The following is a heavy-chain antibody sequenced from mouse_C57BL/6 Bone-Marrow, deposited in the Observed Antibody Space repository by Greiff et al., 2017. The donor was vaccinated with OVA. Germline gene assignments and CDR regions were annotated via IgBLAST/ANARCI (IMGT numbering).Heavy chain of an antibody. CDR3: ARGNYEAWFAY. D-gene: IGHD2-1*01. V-gene: IGHV14-3*01. CDR1: GFNIINTY. Sequence: VQLKQSVAELVRPGASVKLSCTASGFNIINTYMHWVKQRPEQGLEWIGRIDPANGNTKYAPKFQGKATITADTASNTAYLQLSSLTSEDTAIDYGARGNYEAWFAYWGQGTLVTVSA. CDR2: IDPANGNT. J-gene: IGHJ3*01.